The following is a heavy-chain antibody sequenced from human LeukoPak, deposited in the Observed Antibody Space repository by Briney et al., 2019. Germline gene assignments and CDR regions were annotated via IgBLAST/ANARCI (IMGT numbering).Heavy chain of an antibody. CDR2: ICTTGNL. CDR3: ARDRRHSYGSDLHW. V-gene: IGHV4-4*07. D-gene: IGHD5-18*01. CDR1: GDPISTYQ. J-gene: IGHJ4*02. Sequence: PSETLSLTCSVSGDPISTYQWIWIRQPAGKGLEWMGRICTTGNLYYNPSLKSRVTMSVDESKNLFSLDLTSLSAADTVVYYCARDRRHSYGSDLHWWGKGILVTVSS.